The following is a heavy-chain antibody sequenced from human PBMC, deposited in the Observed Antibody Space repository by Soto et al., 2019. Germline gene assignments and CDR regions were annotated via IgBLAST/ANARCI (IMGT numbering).Heavy chain of an antibody. CDR1: GFTFSSYA. CDR2: ISYDGSNK. V-gene: IGHV3-30-3*01. J-gene: IGHJ4*02. D-gene: IGHD2-15*01. CDR3: ARDRGYCSGGSCPLYYFDY. Sequence: QVQLVESGGGVVQPGRSLRLSCAASGFTFSSYAMHWVRQAPGKGLEWVAVISYDGSNKYYADSVKGRFTISRDNSNNTRYLQMNSLRAEDTAVYYCARDRGYCSGGSCPLYYFDYWGQGTLVTVSS.